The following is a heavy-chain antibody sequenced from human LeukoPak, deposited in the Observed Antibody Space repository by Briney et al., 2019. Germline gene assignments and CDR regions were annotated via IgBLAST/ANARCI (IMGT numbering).Heavy chain of an antibody. Sequence: SCAASGFTFSSYAISWVRQAPGQGLEWVGGIIPIFGTANYAQKFQGRVTITADESTSTAYMELSSLRSEDTAVYYCARDYFYDSSGYYFDYWGQGTLVTVSS. J-gene: IGHJ4*02. CDR1: GFTFSSYA. CDR3: ARDYFYDSSGYYFDY. D-gene: IGHD3-22*01. V-gene: IGHV1-69*01. CDR2: IIPIFGTA.